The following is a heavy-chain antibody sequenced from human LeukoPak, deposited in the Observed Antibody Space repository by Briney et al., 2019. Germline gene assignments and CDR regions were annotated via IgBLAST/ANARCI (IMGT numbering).Heavy chain of an antibody. V-gene: IGHV4-39*01. J-gene: IGHJ4*02. D-gene: IGHD6-13*01. CDR2: IYYSGST. Sequence: PSETLSLTCTVFGGSISSSSYYWGWIRQPPGKGLEWIGSIYYSGSTYYNPSLKSRVTISVDTSKNQFSLKLSSVTAADTAVYYCANPQLAAAGKNWGQGTLVTVSS. CDR3: ANPQLAAAGKN. CDR1: GGSISSSSYY.